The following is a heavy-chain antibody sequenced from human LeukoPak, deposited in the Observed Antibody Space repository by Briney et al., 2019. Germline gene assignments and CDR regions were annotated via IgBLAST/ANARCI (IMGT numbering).Heavy chain of an antibody. D-gene: IGHD2-15*01. CDR1: GFTFSSYS. Sequence: GGSLRLSCAASGFTFSSYSMNWVRQAPGKGLEWVSYISSSSSTIYYADSVKGRFTISRDNAKNSLYLQMNSLRAEDTAVYYCARGVVVVAATLDYWGQGTLVTVSS. V-gene: IGHV3-48*01. J-gene: IGHJ4*02. CDR3: ARGVVVVAATLDY. CDR2: ISSSSSTI.